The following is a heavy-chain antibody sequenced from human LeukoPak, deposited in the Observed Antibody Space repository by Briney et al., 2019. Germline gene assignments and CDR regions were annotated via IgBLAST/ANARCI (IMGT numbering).Heavy chain of an antibody. J-gene: IGHJ3*02. CDR3: AKDPSTVTTGVFDI. V-gene: IGHV3-30*18. D-gene: IGHD4-17*01. CDR1: GFTFSSYG. CDR2: ISYDGTNK. Sequence: GGSLRLSCAASGFTFSSYGMHWVRQAPGKGLEWVAVISYDGTNKYYAGSVKGRFIMSRDNSKNTLYLQMNSLRAEDTAVYYCAKDPSTVTTGVFDIWGQGTMVSVSS.